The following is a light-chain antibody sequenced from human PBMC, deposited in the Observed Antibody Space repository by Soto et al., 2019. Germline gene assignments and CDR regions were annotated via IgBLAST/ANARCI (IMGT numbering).Light chain of an antibody. J-gene: IGLJ1*01. CDR1: GRDIGAYDY. CDR3: CSYAGTFTWV. V-gene: IGLV2-14*01. Sequence: QSALTQPASVSGSPGQSITISCTGSGRDIGAYDYVSWYQQHPGKAPKLLIYGVKNRPSGVPDRFSGSKSGNTASLTISGLLPEDEADYYCCSYAGTFTWVFGTGTKLTVL. CDR2: GVK.